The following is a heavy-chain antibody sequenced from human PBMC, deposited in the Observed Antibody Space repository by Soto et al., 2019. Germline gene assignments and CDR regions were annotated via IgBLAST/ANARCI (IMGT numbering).Heavy chain of an antibody. Sequence: ASVKVSCKASGYTFTSYDMHWVRQAPGQRLEWMGWINAGNGNTKYSQKFQGRVTMTTDTSTSTAYMELRSLRSDDTAVYYCARDSPPVDYWGQGTLVTVSS. CDR3: ARDSPPVDY. V-gene: IGHV1-3*01. CDR1: GYTFTSYD. J-gene: IGHJ4*02. CDR2: INAGNGNT.